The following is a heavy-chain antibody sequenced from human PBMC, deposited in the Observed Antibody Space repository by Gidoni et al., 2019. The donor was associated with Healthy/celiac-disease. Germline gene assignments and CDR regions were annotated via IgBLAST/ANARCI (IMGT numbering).Heavy chain of an antibody. CDR3: AKDRDYGDYDGPLDNWFDP. D-gene: IGHD4-17*01. CDR1: GFTFSSYA. CDR2: ISGSGGST. Sequence: EVQLLESGGGVVQPGGSLRLSCAASGFTFSSYAMSWVRQGPGKGLEWVSAISGSGGSTYYADSVKGRFTISRDNSKNTLYLQMNSLRAEDTAVYYCAKDRDYGDYDGPLDNWFDPWGQGTLVTVSS. V-gene: IGHV3-23*01. J-gene: IGHJ5*02.